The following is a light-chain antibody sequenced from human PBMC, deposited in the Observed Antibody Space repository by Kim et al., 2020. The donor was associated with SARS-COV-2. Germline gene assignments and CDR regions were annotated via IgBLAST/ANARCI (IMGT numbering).Light chain of an antibody. CDR1: PGVGTSDYD. CDR2: DTI. CDR3: LLFAGGVQRWV. J-gene: IGLJ3*02. V-gene: IGLV7-43*01. Sequence: TVTLTSASRPGVGTSDYDENWLQQKPGQPPRALIYDTIKKHTLTHARFSGALVGGKAALTVSSVQPEDEAIYYCLLFAGGVQRWVFGGGTQLTVL.